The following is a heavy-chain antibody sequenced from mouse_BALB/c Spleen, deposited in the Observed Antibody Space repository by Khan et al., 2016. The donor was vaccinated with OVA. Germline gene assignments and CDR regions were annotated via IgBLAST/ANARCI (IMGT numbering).Heavy chain of an antibody. CDR3: LDDGAYYRNDGWFAY. Sequence: QVQLQQSGAELARPGASVKMSCKASGYTFTSYTIHWIKMRPGQGLEWIGYINPSNGYTNYNQKFKDKATLTADKSSTTAYMQLSSLTSENSAFYTCLDDGAYYRNDGWFAYWGLGTLVTVSA. J-gene: IGHJ3*01. V-gene: IGHV1-4*01. CDR1: GYTFTSYT. CDR2: INPSNGYT. D-gene: IGHD2-14*01.